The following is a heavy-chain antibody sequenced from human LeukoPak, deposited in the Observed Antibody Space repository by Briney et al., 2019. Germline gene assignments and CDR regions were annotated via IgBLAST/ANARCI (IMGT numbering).Heavy chain of an antibody. J-gene: IGHJ6*04. CDR2: ISSSSSYI. CDR3: AELGITMIGGV. D-gene: IGHD3-10*02. CDR1: GFTFSNYW. V-gene: IGHV3-21*01. Sequence: GGSLRLSCAASGFTFSNYWMNWVRQAPGKGLEWVSSISSSSSYIYYADSVKGRFTISRDNAKNSLYLQMNSLRAEDTAVYYCAELGITMIGGVWGKGTTVTISS.